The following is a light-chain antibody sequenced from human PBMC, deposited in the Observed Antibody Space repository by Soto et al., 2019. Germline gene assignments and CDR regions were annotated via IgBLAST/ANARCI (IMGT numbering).Light chain of an antibody. J-gene: IGLJ1*01. V-gene: IGLV1-40*01. CDR1: SSNIGAGYD. CDR2: GNS. CDR3: QSYDSSLSFYV. Sequence: QSVLTQPPSVSRAPGQRVTISCTGSSSNIGAGYDVHWYQQLPGTAPKLLIYGNSNRPSGVPDRFSGSKSGTSASLAITGLQAEDEADYYCQSYDSSLSFYVFGTGTKLTVL.